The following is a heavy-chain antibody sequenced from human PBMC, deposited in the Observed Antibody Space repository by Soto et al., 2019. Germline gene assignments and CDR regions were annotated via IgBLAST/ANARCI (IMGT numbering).Heavy chain of an antibody. J-gene: IGHJ4*02. CDR2: ISSSSSYT. D-gene: IGHD3-22*01. CDR3: AREGPHYYDSSGYTGY. V-gene: IGHV3-11*06. CDR1: GFTFSDYY. Sequence: GGSLRLSCAASGFTFSDYYMSWIRQAPGKGLEWVSYISSSSSYTNYADSVKGRFTISRDNAKNSLYLQMNSLRAEDTAVYYCAREGPHYYDSSGYTGYWGQGTLVTVSS.